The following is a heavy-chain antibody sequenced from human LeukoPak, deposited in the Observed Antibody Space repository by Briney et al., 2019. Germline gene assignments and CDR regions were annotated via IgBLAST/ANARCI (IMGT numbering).Heavy chain of an antibody. J-gene: IGHJ4*02. V-gene: IGHV1-46*01. CDR2: IHLTGGST. D-gene: IGHD3-3*01. Sequence: ASVKVSCKASGYTFTSYYMHWVRHTPGQGHERMGVIHLTGGSTNYAQTFQGRVTMSRDASTSTVYMELSSLRSEDTAVYLCARSHNEFWSGYYTSFDYWGQGTLVTVSS. CDR3: ARSHNEFWSGYYTSFDY. CDR1: GYTFTSYY.